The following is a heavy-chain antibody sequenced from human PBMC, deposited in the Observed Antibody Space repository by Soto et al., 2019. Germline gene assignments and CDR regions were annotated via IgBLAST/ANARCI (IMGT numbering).Heavy chain of an antibody. CDR1: GFTFSNAW. CDR2: IKSKTDGGTT. V-gene: IGHV3-15*07. CDR3: TTEWYYYDSSGTQDAFDI. J-gene: IGHJ3*02. Sequence: EVQLVESGGGLVKPGGSLRLSCAASGFTFSNAWMNWVRQAPGKGLEWVGRIKSKTDGGTTDYAAPVKGRFTISRDDSNNTLYLQMNSLKTEDTAVYYCTTEWYYYDSSGTQDAFDIWGQGTMVTVSS. D-gene: IGHD3-22*01.